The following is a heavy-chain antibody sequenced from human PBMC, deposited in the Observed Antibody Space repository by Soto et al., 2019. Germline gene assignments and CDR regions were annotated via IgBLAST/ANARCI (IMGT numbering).Heavy chain of an antibody. CDR1: GGSFSGYY. CDR3: ARVSGIYYYGMDV. V-gene: IGHV4-34*01. J-gene: IGHJ6*02. D-gene: IGHD3-10*01. CDR2: INHSGST. Sequence: SETLSLTCAVYGGSFSGYYWSWIRQPPGKGLEWIGEINHSGSTNYIPSLKSRVTISVDTSKNQFSLKLSSVTAADTAVYYCARVSGIYYYGMDVWGQGTTVTVSS.